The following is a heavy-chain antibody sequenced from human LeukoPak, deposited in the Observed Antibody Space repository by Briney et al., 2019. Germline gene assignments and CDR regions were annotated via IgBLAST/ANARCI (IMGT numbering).Heavy chain of an antibody. CDR3: ARPRSSIYYYYGMDV. Sequence: GRSLRLSCAASGFTFSSYAMHWVRQDPGKGLEWVAVTSYDGSNKYCADSVKGRFTISRDNSKNTLYLQMNSLRAEDTAVYYCARPRSSIYYYYGMDVWGKGTTVTVSS. CDR2: TSYDGSNK. CDR1: GFTFSSYA. V-gene: IGHV3-30*04. J-gene: IGHJ6*04.